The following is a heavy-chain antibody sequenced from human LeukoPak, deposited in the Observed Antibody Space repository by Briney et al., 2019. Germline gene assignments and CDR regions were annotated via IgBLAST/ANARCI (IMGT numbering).Heavy chain of an antibody. CDR2: ISAYYGDT. CDR3: ARGITTLNWFDP. D-gene: IGHD3-22*01. CDR1: GYTFTSNG. J-gene: IGHJ5*02. Sequence: ASVKVSCKASGYTFTSNGISWVRQAPGQGLEWMGWISAYYGDTNYPQKLQGRVTMTTDTSTSTAYMELRSLRSDDTAVYYCARGITTLNWFDPWGQGTLVTVSS. V-gene: IGHV1-18*01.